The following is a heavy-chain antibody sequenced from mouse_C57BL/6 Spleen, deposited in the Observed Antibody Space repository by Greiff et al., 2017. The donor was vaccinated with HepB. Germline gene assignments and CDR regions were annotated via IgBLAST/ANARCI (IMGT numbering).Heavy chain of an antibody. CDR1: GYTFTGYW. Sequence: QVQLQQSGAELMKPGASVKLSCKATGYTFTGYWIEWVKQRPGHGLEWIGEILPGSGSTNYNEKFKGKATFTADTSSNTAYMQLSSLTTEDSAIYYCARRGSNYYGSSYNYYAMDYWGQGTSVTVSS. CDR2: ILPGSGST. CDR3: ARRGSNYYGSSYNYYAMDY. J-gene: IGHJ4*01. D-gene: IGHD1-1*01. V-gene: IGHV1-9*01.